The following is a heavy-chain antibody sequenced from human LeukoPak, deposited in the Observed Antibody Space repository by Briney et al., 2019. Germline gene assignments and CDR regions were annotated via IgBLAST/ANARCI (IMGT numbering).Heavy chain of an antibody. CDR2: INWNGGST. Sequence: AGGSLRLSCAASGFTFDDYGMSWVRQAPGKGLEWVSGINWNGGSTGYADSVKGRFTISRDNAKNSLYLQMNSLRAEDTALYYCARVAGELATIVMDYWGQGTLVTVSS. J-gene: IGHJ4*02. CDR3: ARVAGELATIVMDY. CDR1: GFTFDDYG. D-gene: IGHD5-24*01. V-gene: IGHV3-20*04.